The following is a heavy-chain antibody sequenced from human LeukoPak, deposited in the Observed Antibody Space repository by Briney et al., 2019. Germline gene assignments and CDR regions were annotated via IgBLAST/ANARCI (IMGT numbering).Heavy chain of an antibody. CDR2: INHSGST. J-gene: IGHJ6*03. V-gene: IGHV4-34*01. CDR1: GGSFSGYY. CDR3: ARRGRYYDSSGYYLDYYYYYMDV. D-gene: IGHD3-22*01. Sequence: SETLSLTCAVYGGSFSGYYWSWIRQPPGKGLEWIGEINHSGSTNYNPSLKSRVTISVDTSKNQFSLKLSSVTAADTAVYYCARRGRYYDSSGYYLDYYYYYMDVWGKGTTVTVSS.